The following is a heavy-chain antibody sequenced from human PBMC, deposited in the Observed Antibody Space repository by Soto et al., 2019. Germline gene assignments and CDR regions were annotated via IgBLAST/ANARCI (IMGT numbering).Heavy chain of an antibody. CDR3: ARLEGLATISYYFDY. CDR2: IYYRGNT. D-gene: IGHD3-9*01. V-gene: IGHV4-39*01. Sequence: QLQLQESGPGLVKPSETLSLTCSVSGDSINSDNYYWGWIRQPPGKVLEWIGSIYYRGNTYYNPSRKTRVTISLDKSKSQFSLKLNSVTAADSAVYFCARLEGLATISYYFDYWGQGTLVTVSS. CDR1: GDSINSDNYY. J-gene: IGHJ4*02.